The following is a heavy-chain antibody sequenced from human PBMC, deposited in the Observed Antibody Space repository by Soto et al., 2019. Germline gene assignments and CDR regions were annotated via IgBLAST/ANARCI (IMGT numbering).Heavy chain of an antibody. CDR3: ARDTIAARLYYYYGMDV. D-gene: IGHD6-6*01. J-gene: IGHJ6*02. Sequence: EVQLVESGGGLVQPGGSLRLSCAASGFTFSSYSMNWVRQAPGKGLEWVSYISSSSSTIYYADSVKGRFTISRDNAKNSLYLQMNSLRDEDTAVYYCARDTIAARLYYYYGMDVWGQGTTVTVSS. V-gene: IGHV3-48*02. CDR1: GFTFSSYS. CDR2: ISSSSSTI.